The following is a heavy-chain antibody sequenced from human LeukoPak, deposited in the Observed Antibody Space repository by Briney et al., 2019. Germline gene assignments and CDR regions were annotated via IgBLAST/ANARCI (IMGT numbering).Heavy chain of an antibody. J-gene: IGHJ4*02. Sequence: SETLSLTCTVSGGSISTYYWTWIRQPPGKRLEWIGYVHSGGTRVYNPSLESRVSMSVDTSRNQFSLNLTSVTAADTAVYYCARRYYDFWSGIGYFDYWGQGTLVTVSS. V-gene: IGHV4-59*08. CDR1: GGSISTYY. CDR3: ARRYYDFWSGIGYFDY. D-gene: IGHD3-3*01. CDR2: VHSGGTR.